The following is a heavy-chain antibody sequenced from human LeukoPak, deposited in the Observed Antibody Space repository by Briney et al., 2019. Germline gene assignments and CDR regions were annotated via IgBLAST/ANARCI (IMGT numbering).Heavy chain of an antibody. CDR3: ARRHGAQAFDI. CDR1: GGSISGYY. Sequence: SETLSLTCTVSGGSISGYYWSWIRQPAGKGLEWIGRIYTTGSTNYNPSLNSRVTMSIDTSKNQFSLKLSSVTAADTAVYYCARRHGAQAFDIWGQGTMVTVSS. V-gene: IGHV4-4*07. J-gene: IGHJ3*02. CDR2: IYTTGST. D-gene: IGHD4-17*01.